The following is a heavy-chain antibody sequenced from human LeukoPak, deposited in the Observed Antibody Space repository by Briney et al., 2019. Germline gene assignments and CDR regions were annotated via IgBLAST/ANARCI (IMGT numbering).Heavy chain of an antibody. J-gene: IGHJ4*02. CDR2: IKQDGSEK. D-gene: IGHD1-7*01. Sequence: GGSLRLSCAASGFTFSSYWMSWVRQAPGKGLEWVANIKQDGSEKYYVDSVKGRFTISRDNAKNSLYLQMNSLRAEDTAVYYCVGWGISGITNHWGQGTLVTVSS. CDR3: VGWGISGITNH. CDR1: GFTFSSYW. V-gene: IGHV3-7*01.